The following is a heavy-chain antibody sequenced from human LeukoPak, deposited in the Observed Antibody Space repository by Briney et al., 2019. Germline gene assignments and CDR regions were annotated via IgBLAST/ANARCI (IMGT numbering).Heavy chain of an antibody. V-gene: IGHV4-4*07. Sequence: SETLSLTCTVSGGSITSYYWSWIRQPAGKGLEWIGRIYTSGSTNYNPSLKSRVTMSVDTSKNQFSLKLNSVIAADTAVYYCARGDILTGYRTFDYWGQGTLVTVSS. J-gene: IGHJ4*02. CDR1: GGSITSYY. CDR2: IYTSGST. D-gene: IGHD3-9*01. CDR3: ARGDILTGYRTFDY.